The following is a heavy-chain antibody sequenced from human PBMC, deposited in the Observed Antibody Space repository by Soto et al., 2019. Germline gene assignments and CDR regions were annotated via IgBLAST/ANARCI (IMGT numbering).Heavy chain of an antibody. CDR1: GFTFSSCG. D-gene: IGHD6-25*01. J-gene: IGHJ4*02. V-gene: IGHV3-30*18. CDR3: ANEQSYGYWRTADY. Sequence: QVQLVESGGGVVQPGRSLRLSCAASGFTFSSCGMHWVRQAPGKGLEWVAVVTYEESEKYYADSVKGRFTISRDNSKNTVYLQMNSLRVEDTAVYYCANEQSYGYWRTADYWGQGTLITVSS. CDR2: VTYEESEK.